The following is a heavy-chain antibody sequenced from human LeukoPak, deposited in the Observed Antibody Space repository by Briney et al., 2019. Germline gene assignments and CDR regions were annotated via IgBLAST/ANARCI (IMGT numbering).Heavy chain of an antibody. Sequence: PSETLSLTCTVSGGSISSSSYYWGWIRQPPGKGLEWIGSIYYSGSTYYNPSLKSRVTISVDTSKNQFSLKLSSVTAADTAVYYCARGANALSVVAATPAEYFQHWGQGTLVTVSS. V-gene: IGHV4-39*07. D-gene: IGHD2-15*01. CDR2: IYYSGST. CDR3: ARGANALSVVAATPAEYFQH. J-gene: IGHJ1*01. CDR1: GGSISSSSYY.